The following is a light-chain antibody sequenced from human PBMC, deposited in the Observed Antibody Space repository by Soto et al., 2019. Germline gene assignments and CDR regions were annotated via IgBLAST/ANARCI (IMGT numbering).Light chain of an antibody. V-gene: IGKV3-20*01. CDR2: GVS. Sequence: EIVLTQSPGTLSFSPGERAILSCRASQRVGCSSLAWYQQRPGQAPRLLIYGVSTRATGIPDRFSGSGSGTDFTLTISRLESEDFAVYFCQQFGTSPAFGGGTKVEIK. CDR1: QRVGCSS. CDR3: QQFGTSPA. J-gene: IGKJ4*01.